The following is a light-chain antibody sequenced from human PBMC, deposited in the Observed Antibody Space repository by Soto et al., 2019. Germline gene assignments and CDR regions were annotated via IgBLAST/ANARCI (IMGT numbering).Light chain of an antibody. CDR1: QGISSW. Sequence: DIQMTQSPSSVSASVGDRVTITCRASQGISSWLAWYQQKPGKAPKLLIYAASSLQSVVPSRFRVSGSGTEFTLTISSLQPEDFATDCCQLANSLPLTFGGGTKVEIK. J-gene: IGKJ4*01. CDR2: AAS. V-gene: IGKV1-12*01. CDR3: QLANSLPLT.